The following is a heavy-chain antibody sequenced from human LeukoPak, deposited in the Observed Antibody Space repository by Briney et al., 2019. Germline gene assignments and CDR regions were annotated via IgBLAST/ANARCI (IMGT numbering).Heavy chain of an antibody. CDR3: AKGPYDSSGYYFDY. Sequence: AESLRLSCAASGFTFSSYGMHWVRQAPGKGLEWVAFIRYDGSNKYYADSVKGRFTISRDNSKNTLYLQMNSLRAEDTAVYYCAKGPYDSSGYYFDYWGQGTLVTVSS. CDR2: IRYDGSNK. V-gene: IGHV3-30*02. D-gene: IGHD3-22*01. J-gene: IGHJ4*02. CDR1: GFTFSSYG.